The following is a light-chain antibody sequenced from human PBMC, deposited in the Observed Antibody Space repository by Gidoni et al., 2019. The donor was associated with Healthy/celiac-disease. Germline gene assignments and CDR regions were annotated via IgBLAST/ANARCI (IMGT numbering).Light chain of an antibody. CDR3: QQYNSYSQT. Sequence: DIQMTQSPSTLSASVGDRVTITCRASQSISSWLAWYQQKPGKAPKLLIYDASSLDSGVPSRFSGSGSGTEFTLTISSLQPDDFATDYCQQYNSYSQTFXQXTKVEIK. CDR1: QSISSW. CDR2: DAS. J-gene: IGKJ1*01. V-gene: IGKV1-5*01.